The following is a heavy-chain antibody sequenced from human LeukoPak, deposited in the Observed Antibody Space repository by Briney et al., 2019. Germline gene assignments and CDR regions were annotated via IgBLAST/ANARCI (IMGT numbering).Heavy chain of an antibody. Sequence: GASVKVSCKASGYTFTGYYMHWVRQAPGQGLEWMGWISPNSGGTNYAQKFQARVTMTRDTPISTAYMELSRLTFDDTAVYYCARTSEGYCRSTRCWAYYYYMDVWGKGTTVTISS. CDR1: GYTFTGYY. CDR2: ISPNSGGT. V-gene: IGHV1-2*02. D-gene: IGHD2-2*01. J-gene: IGHJ6*03. CDR3: ARTSEGYCRSTRCWAYYYYMDV.